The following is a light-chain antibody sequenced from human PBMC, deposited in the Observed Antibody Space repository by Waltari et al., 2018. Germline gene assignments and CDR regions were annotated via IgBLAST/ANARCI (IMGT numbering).Light chain of an antibody. CDR3: QMYVRLPVT. CDR2: DAS. CDR1: QGVGRS. Sequence: EIVLTQSPGTLSLSPGERATISCRASQGVGRSLAWYQQKPGQAPRLLIYDASKRATGIPERVSGSGSGTDFSLTISRLEPEDFAVYYCQMYVRLPVTFGQGTKVEIK. V-gene: IGKV3-20*01. J-gene: IGKJ1*01.